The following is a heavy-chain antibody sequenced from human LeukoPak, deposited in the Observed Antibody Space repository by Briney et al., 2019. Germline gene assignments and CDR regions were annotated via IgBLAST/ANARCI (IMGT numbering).Heavy chain of an antibody. D-gene: IGHD3-22*01. J-gene: IGHJ4*02. CDR3: ARGRQTYYYDSSGYYVEFFDY. Sequence: SQTLSLTCTVSGGSISSGGYYWSWIRQHPGKGLEWIGYIYYSGSTYYNPSLKSRVTISVDTSKSQFSLKLSSVTAADTAVYYCARGRQTYYYDSSGYYVEFFDYWGQGTLVTVSS. CDR2: IYYSGST. V-gene: IGHV4-31*03. CDR1: GGSISSGGYY.